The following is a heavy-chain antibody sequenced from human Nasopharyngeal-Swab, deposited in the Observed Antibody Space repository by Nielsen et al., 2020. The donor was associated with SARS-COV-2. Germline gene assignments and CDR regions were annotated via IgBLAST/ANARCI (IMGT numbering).Heavy chain of an antibody. CDR3: ARARLGWVVVVAATPPDY. CDR2: ISGDGSST. V-gene: IGHV3-74*01. CDR1: GFTFSSFW. J-gene: IGHJ4*02. D-gene: IGHD2-15*01. Sequence: GESLKISCVASGFTFSSFWMHWVRQVPGKGLVWISRISGDGSSTSYADSVKGRLTISRDNAKNTLYLQMNSLRAEDTAVYYCARARLGWVVVVAATPPDYWGQGTLVTVSS.